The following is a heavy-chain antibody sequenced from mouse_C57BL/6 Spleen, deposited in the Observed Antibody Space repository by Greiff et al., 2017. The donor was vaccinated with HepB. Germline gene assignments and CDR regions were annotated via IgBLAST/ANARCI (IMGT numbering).Heavy chain of an antibody. CDR1: GYAFSSSW. D-gene: IGHD1-1*01. V-gene: IGHV1-82*01. CDR3: ARQITTVVATGYFDV. CDR2: LYPGDGDT. J-gene: IGHJ1*03. Sequence: QVQLQQSGPELVKPGASVKISCKASGYAFSSSWMNWVKQRPGKGLEWIGRLYPGDGDTNYNGKFKGKATLTADKSSSTAYMQLSSLTSEDSAVYFCARQITTVVATGYFDVWGTGTTVTVSS.